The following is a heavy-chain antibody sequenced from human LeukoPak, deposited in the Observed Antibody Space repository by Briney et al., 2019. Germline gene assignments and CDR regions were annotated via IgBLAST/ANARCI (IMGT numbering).Heavy chain of an antibody. J-gene: IGHJ5*02. CDR2: IHYIGGT. CDR1: GDSVSSGGYH. Sequence: SQTLSLTCSVSGDSVSSGGYHWSWIRQHPGKGLEWIGYIHYIGGTFYNPSLKSRVTISLDTSRNQFSLELKSVTAADTAVYYCALRGYSYGTGWFDPWGQGTLVTVSS. D-gene: IGHD5-18*01. CDR3: ALRGYSYGTGWFDP. V-gene: IGHV4-31*02.